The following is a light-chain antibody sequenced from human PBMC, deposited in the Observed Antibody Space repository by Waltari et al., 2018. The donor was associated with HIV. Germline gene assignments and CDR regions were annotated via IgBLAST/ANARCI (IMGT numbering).Light chain of an antibody. V-gene: IGKV3-20*01. CDR3: QQYVGSFA. J-gene: IGKJ2*01. CDR2: GES. CDR1: QSGKTKS. Sequence: EVVLTQSPDTLSLSPGARATLSCRASQSGKTKSLAWYQQKFGQAPRLLFYGESTRATGIPDRFSGSGSGTDFTLTITRLEAEDSAVYYCQQYVGSFAFGQGTKLEIK.